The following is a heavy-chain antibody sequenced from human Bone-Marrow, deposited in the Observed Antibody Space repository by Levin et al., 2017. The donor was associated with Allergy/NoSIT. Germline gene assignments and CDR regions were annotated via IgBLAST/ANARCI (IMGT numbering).Heavy chain of an antibody. D-gene: IGHD2-15*01. V-gene: IGHV3-48*02. CDR1: GFSFSTYS. CDR3: ARGRGATYCSGGTCYAPPDS. CDR2: INGGSSPI. Sequence: GGSLRLSCTASGFSFSTYSMNWVRQPPGKGLEWVAYINGGSSPIHYADSVKGRFTISRDNAKNSVYLLMNSLRDEDAAVYYCARGRGATYCSGGTCYAPPDSWGPGTLVTVSS. J-gene: IGHJ4*02.